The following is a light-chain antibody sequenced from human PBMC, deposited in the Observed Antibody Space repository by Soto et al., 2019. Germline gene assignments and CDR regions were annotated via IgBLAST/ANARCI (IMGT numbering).Light chain of an antibody. CDR3: QHYNSYSEA. J-gene: IGKJ1*01. V-gene: IGKV1-5*03. CDR2: AAS. CDR1: LSISIW. Sequence: IQMTQSPSALSASIGDTVTITCLASLSISIWLTWYQQKPGKAPKRVIYAASSLECGGPSRFSGSGSGTEFTLTISSLQPDDFATYYCQHYNSYSEAFGQGTKVEIK.